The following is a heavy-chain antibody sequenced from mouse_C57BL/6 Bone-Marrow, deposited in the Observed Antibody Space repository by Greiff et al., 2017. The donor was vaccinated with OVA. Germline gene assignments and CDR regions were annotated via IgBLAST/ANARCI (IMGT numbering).Heavy chain of an antibody. J-gene: IGHJ4*01. CDR1: GFTFGDYG. D-gene: IGHD1-1*01. CDR2: ISSGSSTI. V-gene: IGHV5-17*01. CDR3: ARQNPPSVITTVVDGMDY. Sequence: EVKLVESGGGLVKPGGSLKLSCAASGFTFGDYGMHWVRQAPEKGLEWVAYISSGSSTIYYADTVKGRFPISRDNAKNTRFLQMTILRSEDTAMYYCARQNPPSVITTVVDGMDYWGQGTSVTVSS.